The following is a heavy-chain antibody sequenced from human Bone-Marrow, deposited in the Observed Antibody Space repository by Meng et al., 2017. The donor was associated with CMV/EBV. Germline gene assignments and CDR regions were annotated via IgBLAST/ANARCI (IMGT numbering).Heavy chain of an antibody. V-gene: IGHV3-23*03. Sequence: GESLKISCAASGFTFSTYAMSWVRQAPGKGLEWVSVISRDGRNTYYVDSVKGRFTISRDNSENTLYLQMNSLRAEDTAVYYCAKLTAYYDFWSGYPYFDYWGQGTLVTVSS. CDR2: ISRDGRNT. J-gene: IGHJ4*02. CDR1: GFTFSTYA. CDR3: AKLTAYYDFWSGYPYFDY. D-gene: IGHD3-3*01.